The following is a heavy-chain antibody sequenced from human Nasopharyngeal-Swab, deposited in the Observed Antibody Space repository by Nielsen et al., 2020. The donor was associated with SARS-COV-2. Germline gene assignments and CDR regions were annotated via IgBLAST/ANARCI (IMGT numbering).Heavy chain of an antibody. CDR1: GGTFSSYA. J-gene: IGHJ5*02. D-gene: IGHD2-15*01. V-gene: IGHV1-69*13. Sequence: SVKVSCKASGGTFSSYAISWVRQAPGQGLEWMGGIIPIFGTANYAQKFQGRVTITADESTSTAYMELSSLRSEDTAVYYCARETCSGGSCYLYEPGSVDPWGQGTLVTVSS. CDR3: ARETCSGGSCYLYEPGSVDP. CDR2: IIPIFGTA.